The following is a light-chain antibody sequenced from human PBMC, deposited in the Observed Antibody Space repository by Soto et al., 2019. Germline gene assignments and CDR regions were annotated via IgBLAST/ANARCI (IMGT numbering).Light chain of an antibody. V-gene: IGLV1-47*01. CDR3: AAWDDSLSGYV. J-gene: IGLJ1*01. CDR1: SSNIGSNY. Sequence: QSALTQPPPASGTPGQRVTISCSGSSSNIGSNYVFWYQQHPGSAPKLLIYRNNQRPSGVPDRFSGSKSGTSASLAISGLRSEDEADYYCAAWDDSLSGYVFGTGTKVTAL. CDR2: RNN.